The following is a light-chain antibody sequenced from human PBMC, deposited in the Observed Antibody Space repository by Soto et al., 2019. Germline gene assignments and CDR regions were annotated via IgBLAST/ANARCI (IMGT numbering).Light chain of an antibody. V-gene: IGLV2-14*03. Sequence: QSALTQPASVSGSPGQSITISCTGTSSDVGDYNYVSWYQQHPGKAPKLMIYDVTNRPSGVSNRFSGSKSGNTASLTISGLQSEDEADYYCSSYTSSSTYAFGTGTKVTVL. CDR3: SSYTSSSTYA. CDR2: DVT. CDR1: SSDVGDYNY. J-gene: IGLJ1*01.